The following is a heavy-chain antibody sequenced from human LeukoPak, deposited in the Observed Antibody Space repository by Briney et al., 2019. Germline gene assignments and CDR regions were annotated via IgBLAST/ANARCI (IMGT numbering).Heavy chain of an antibody. J-gene: IGHJ4*02. CDR2: IGTSTSTI. CDR3: ARDIFLGRSGYFEY. Sequence: GGSLRLSCAASGFTFSSYSMNWVRQAPGKGLEWVSYIGTSTSTIYYADSVKGRFTISRDNAKTSLYLQMNSLRDEDTAVYYCARDIFLGRSGYFEYWGQGTLVTVSS. CDR1: GFTFSSYS. D-gene: IGHD2-21*01. V-gene: IGHV3-48*02.